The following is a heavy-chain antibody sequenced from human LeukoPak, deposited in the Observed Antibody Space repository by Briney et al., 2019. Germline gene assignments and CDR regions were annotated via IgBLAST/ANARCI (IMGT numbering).Heavy chain of an antibody. J-gene: IGHJ4*02. Sequence: ASVKVSCKVSGYTFTGYYMHWVRQAPGQGLEWMGGINPNSGGTNSAQKFQGRVTMTRDTSINTAYMELTSLTSDDTALYYCARKISGSYRIDYWGQGTLVTVSS. V-gene: IGHV1-2*02. CDR1: GYTFTGYY. CDR2: INPNSGGT. CDR3: ARKISGSYRIDY. D-gene: IGHD1-26*01.